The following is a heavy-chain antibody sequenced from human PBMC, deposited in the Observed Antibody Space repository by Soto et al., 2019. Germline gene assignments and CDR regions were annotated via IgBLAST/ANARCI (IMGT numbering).Heavy chain of an antibody. D-gene: IGHD3-3*01. V-gene: IGHV3-64*01. CDR2: ISSNGGST. Sequence: GGSLRLSCAASGFTFSSYAMHWVRQAPGKGLEYVSAISSNGGSTYYANSVKGRFTISRDNSKNTLYLQMGSLRAEDMAVYYCASVGLIFVVGHDAFYIWGQGTMVPVSS. CDR3: ASVGLIFVVGHDAFYI. CDR1: GFTFSSYA. J-gene: IGHJ3*02.